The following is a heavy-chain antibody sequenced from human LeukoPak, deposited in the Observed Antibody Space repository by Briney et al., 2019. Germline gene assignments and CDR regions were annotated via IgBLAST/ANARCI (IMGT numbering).Heavy chain of an antibody. D-gene: IGHD6-13*01. Sequence: SSETLSLTCTVSGGFISSSSYYWGWIRQPPGKGLEWIGSIYYSGSTYYNPSLKSRVTISVDTSKNQFSLKLSSVTAADTAVYYCATQGDIAAAGTDYYYYMDVWGKGTTVTVSS. CDR2: IYYSGST. J-gene: IGHJ6*03. CDR1: GGFISSSSYY. CDR3: ATQGDIAAAGTDYYYYMDV. V-gene: IGHV4-39*01.